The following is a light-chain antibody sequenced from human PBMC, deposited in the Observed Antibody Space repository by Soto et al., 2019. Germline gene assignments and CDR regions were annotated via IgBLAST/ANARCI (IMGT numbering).Light chain of an antibody. CDR3: LQYNGYYRT. CDR2: DAS. J-gene: IGKJ1*01. Sequence: DIQMTQSPSTLSASVGDTVTITCRASQTISVWFAWYQQRPRKDPNLLIFDASTLESGVPSSFSGSGSATTFTLTIGSLQSDGFVTYYCLQYNGYYRTFGQGTKVDIK. V-gene: IGKV1-5*01. CDR1: QTISVW.